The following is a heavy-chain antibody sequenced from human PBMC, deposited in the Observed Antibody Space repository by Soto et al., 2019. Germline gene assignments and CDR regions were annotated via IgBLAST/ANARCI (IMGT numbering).Heavy chain of an antibody. D-gene: IGHD2-15*01. CDR1: GFTFNNFY. CDR3: ARHNWCLDL. CDR2: INIVGNEK. Sequence: HPGGSLRLSCAASGFTFNNFYMSWVRQAPGKGLEWVANINIVGNEKYYVDSVKGRFTISRDNAEKSLYLQMNSLRAEDTALYYCARHNWCLDLWGQGALVTVSS. J-gene: IGHJ5*02. V-gene: IGHV3-7*01.